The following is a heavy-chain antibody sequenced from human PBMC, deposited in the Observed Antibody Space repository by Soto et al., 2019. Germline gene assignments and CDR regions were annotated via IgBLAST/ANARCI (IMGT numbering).Heavy chain of an antibody. V-gene: IGHV3-23*01. CDR1: GFTFSTNS. CDR2: IRGGGDST. J-gene: IGHJ5*02. D-gene: IGHD5-12*01. Sequence: EVQLLESGGGLVQPGRSLRLSCAASGFTFSTNSMTWVRQAPGKGLEWVCGIRGGGDSTPYADSVKGRFTIYRANSKNMVYLQMNSLTADDTAVYFCSKWDGYGDQWGQGTLVTVSS. CDR3: SKWDGYGDQ.